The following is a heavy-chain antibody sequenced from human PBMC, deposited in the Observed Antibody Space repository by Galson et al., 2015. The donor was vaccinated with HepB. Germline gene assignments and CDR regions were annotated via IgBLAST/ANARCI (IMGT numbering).Heavy chain of an antibody. CDR3: ARVNQPMVRGVIVSSFDP. V-gene: IGHV1-2*04. CDR2: INPNSGGT. CDR1: GYTFTGYY. Sequence: SVKVSCKASGYTFTGYYIHWVRQAPGQGLEWMGWINPNSGGTNYAQKFQGWVAMTRDPSISTAYMELSRLRSDDTAVYYCARVNQPMVRGVIVSSFDPWGQGTLVTVSS. D-gene: IGHD3-10*01. J-gene: IGHJ5*02.